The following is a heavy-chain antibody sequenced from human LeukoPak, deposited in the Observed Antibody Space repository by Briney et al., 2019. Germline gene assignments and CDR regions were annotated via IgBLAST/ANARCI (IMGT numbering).Heavy chain of an antibody. J-gene: IGHJ4*02. V-gene: IGHV1-69*13. Sequence: SVKVSCKASGYTFTSYDINWVRQAPGQGLEWMGGIIPIFGTANYAQKFQGRVTITADESTSTAYMELSSLRSEDTAVYYCARSIPTGNCGGDCHYFDYWGQGTLVTVSS. CDR2: IIPIFGTA. CDR3: ARSIPTGNCGGDCHYFDY. D-gene: IGHD2-21*01. CDR1: GYTFTSYD.